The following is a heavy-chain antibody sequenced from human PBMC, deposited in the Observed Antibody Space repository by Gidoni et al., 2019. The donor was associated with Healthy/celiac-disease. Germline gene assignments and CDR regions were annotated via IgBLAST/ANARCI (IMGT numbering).Heavy chain of an antibody. CDR2: ISYDGSNK. CDR1: GFTFSSYG. Sequence: QVQLVESGGGVVHPGRSLILSCAPSGFTFSSYGMHWVRQAPGKGLEWVAVISYDGSNKYYADSVKGRFTISRDNSKNTLYLQMNSLRAEDTAVYYCAKGLYSSSWYAVDYWGQGTLVTVSS. CDR3: AKGLYSSSWYAVDY. J-gene: IGHJ4*02. V-gene: IGHV3-30*18. D-gene: IGHD6-13*01.